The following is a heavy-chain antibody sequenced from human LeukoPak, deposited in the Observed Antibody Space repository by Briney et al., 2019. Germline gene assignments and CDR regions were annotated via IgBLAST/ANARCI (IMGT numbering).Heavy chain of an antibody. V-gene: IGHV4-4*07. CDR2: IYTSGST. CDR1: GGSISSYY. CDR3: ASYSSSGAYFDY. J-gene: IGHJ4*02. D-gene: IGHD6-19*01. Sequence: SETLSLTCTVSGGSISSYYWSWIRQPAGKGLEWIRRIYTSGSTDYNPSLKSRVTMSVDTSKNQFSLKLSSVTAADTAVYYCASYSSSGAYFDYWGQGTLVTVSS.